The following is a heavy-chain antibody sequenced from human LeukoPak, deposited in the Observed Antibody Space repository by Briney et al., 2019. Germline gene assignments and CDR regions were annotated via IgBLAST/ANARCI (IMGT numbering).Heavy chain of an antibody. CDR3: ARGGGLDV. V-gene: IGHV3-7*03. D-gene: IGHD3-16*01. J-gene: IGHJ6*02. CDR2: INHNGNVN. CDR1: GFTFSCYW. Sequence: GGSLRLSCAASGFTFSCYWMNWARQAPGKGLEWVASINHNGNVNYYVDSVKGRFTISRDNAKNSLYLQMSNLRAEDTAVYFCARGGGLDVWGQGATVTVSS.